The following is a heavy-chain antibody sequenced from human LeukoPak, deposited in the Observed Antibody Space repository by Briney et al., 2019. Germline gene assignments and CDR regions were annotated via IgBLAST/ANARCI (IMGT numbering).Heavy chain of an antibody. CDR1: EYSFPNYC. Sequence: GESLKISCKHSEYSFPNYCIGWVRQMPGKGLEWMGIIYPDDSDTRYSPSFQGQVTISADKSISTAYLQWSSLKASDTAMYYCARLLRNIAAAVYYFDYWGQGTLVTVSS. CDR2: IYPDDSDT. D-gene: IGHD6-13*01. J-gene: IGHJ4*02. CDR3: ARLLRNIAAAVYYFDY. V-gene: IGHV5-51*01.